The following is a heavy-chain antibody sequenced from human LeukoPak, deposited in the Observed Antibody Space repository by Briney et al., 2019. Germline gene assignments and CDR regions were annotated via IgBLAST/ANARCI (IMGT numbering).Heavy chain of an antibody. CDR1: GFTFSRYA. CDR3: ARDGGYDFWSGYYRDY. CDR2: ISYDANIGSNK. V-gene: IGHV3-30-3*01. Sequence: GGSLRLSCATSGFTFSRYAMHWVRQAPGKGLEWVALISYDANIGSNKYYADSVKGRFTISRDNSKNTLYLQMNSLRAEDTAVYYCARDGGYDFWSGYYRDYWGQGTLVTVSS. D-gene: IGHD3-3*01. J-gene: IGHJ4*02.